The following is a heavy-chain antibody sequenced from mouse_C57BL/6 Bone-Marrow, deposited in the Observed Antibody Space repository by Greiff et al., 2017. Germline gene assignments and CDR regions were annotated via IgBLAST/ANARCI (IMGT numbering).Heavy chain of an antibody. CDR1: GYTFTDYY. J-gene: IGHJ4*01. CDR3: ARRYSNPYYAMDY. D-gene: IGHD2-5*01. CDR2: INPNNGGT. V-gene: IGHV1-26*01. Sequence: EVKLQQSGPELVKPGASVKISCKASGYTFTDYYMNWVKQSHGKSLEWIGDINPNNGGTSYNQKFKGKATLTVDKSSSTAYMELRSLTSEDSAVYYCARRYSNPYYAMDYWGQGTSVTVSS.